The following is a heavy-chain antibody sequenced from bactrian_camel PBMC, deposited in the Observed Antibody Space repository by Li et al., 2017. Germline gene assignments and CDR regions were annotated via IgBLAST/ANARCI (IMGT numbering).Heavy chain of an antibody. CDR2: IGSDRAT. CDR3: AAQSPTCYLRGTGDFTY. Sequence: HVQLVESGGGSVRAGTSLTLTCVTSGYTDDGHCMGWFRQVPGKQREKVALIGSDRATHYSQSVKGRFTVSRDNAKNTMYLQMNSLKPEDTAMYYCAAQSPTCYLRGTGDFTYWGQGTQVTVSS. D-gene: IGHD3*01. V-gene: IGHV3S55*01. J-gene: IGHJ4*01. CDR1: GYTDDGHC.